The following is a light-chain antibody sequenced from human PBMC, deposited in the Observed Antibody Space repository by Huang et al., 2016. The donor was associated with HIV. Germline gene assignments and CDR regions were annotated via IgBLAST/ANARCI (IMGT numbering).Light chain of an antibody. V-gene: IGKV3-11*01. CDR2: DAS. CDR3: QQRTNWPRSIT. Sequence: EIVLTQSPATLSLSPGESATVSCRASQNINNFLAWYKQTPGHPPRLLIYDASTRASGIPARFSGSGSGADFTLMISSLEPEDFAVYYCQQRTNWPRSITFGQGTRLEI. CDR1: QNINNF. J-gene: IGKJ5*01.